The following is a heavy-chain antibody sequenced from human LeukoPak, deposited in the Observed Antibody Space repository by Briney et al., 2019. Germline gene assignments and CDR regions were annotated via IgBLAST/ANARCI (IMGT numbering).Heavy chain of an antibody. CDR2: IIPILGIA. CDR3: AMACSSTSCRQDFDY. V-gene: IGHV1-69*02. J-gene: IGHJ4*02. D-gene: IGHD2-2*01. Sequence: SVKVSCKASGGTFSSYTISWVRQAPGQGLEWMGRIIPILGIANYAQKFQGRVTITADKSTSTAYMELSSLRSEDTAVYYCAMACSSTSCRQDFDYWGQGTLVTVSS. CDR1: GGTFSSYT.